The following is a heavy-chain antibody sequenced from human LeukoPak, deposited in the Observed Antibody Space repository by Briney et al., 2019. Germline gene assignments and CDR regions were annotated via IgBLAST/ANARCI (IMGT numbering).Heavy chain of an antibody. V-gene: IGHV1-2*02. J-gene: IGHJ4*02. CDR1: GYTFTGYY. CDR3: ARAATPTGSGYYY. Sequence: ASVTVSCKASGYTFTGYYMHWVRQAPGQGLEWMAWINPNSGGTNYAQKFQGRVTMTRDTSISTAYMELSRLRSDDTAVYYCARAATPTGSGYYYWGQGTLVTVSS. D-gene: IGHD3-22*01. CDR2: INPNSGGT.